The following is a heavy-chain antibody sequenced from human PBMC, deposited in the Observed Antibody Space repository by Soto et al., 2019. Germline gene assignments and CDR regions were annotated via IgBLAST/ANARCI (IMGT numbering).Heavy chain of an antibody. CDR1: GGSISSYY. J-gene: IGHJ5*02. V-gene: IGHV4-59*01. CDR2: IYYSGST. D-gene: IGHD2-15*01. CDR3: ARAFSGHGWFDP. Sequence: SETLSLTCTVSGGSISSYYWSWIRQPPGKGLEWIGYIYYSGSTNYNPSLKSRVTISVDTSKNQFSLKLSSVTAADTAVYYCARAFSGHGWFDPWGQGTLVTVS.